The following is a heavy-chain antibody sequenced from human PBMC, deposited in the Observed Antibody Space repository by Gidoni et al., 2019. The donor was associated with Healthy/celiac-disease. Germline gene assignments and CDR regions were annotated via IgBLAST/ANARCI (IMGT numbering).Heavy chain of an antibody. Sequence: EVQLVQSGAEVKKPGESLKISCKGSGYSFTSYWIGWVRQLPGKGLEWLGIIYPGDSDTRYSPSFQGQVTISADKSISTAYLQWSSLKASDTAMYYCARESITGYCSGGSCTDAFDIWGQGTMVTVSS. CDR1: GYSFTSYW. D-gene: IGHD2-15*01. V-gene: IGHV5-51*01. CDR3: ARESITGYCSGGSCTDAFDI. J-gene: IGHJ3*02. CDR2: IYPGDSDT.